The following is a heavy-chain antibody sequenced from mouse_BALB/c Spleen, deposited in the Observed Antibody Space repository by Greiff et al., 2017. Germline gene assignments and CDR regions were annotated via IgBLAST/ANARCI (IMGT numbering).Heavy chain of an antibody. Sequence: LQQPGAELVKPGASVKMSCKASGYTFTSYNMHWVKQTPGQGLEWIGAIYPGNGDTSYNQKFKGKATLTADKSSSTAYMQLSSLTSEDSAVYYCARYGNQRNAMDYWGQGTSVTVSS. CDR2: IYPGNGDT. CDR1: GYTFTSYN. J-gene: IGHJ4*01. V-gene: IGHV1-12*01. D-gene: IGHD2-1*01. CDR3: ARYGNQRNAMDY.